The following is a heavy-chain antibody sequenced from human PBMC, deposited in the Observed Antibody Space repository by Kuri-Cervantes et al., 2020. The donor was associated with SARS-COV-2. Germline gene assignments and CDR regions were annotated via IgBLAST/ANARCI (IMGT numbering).Heavy chain of an antibody. CDR2: INHSGST. D-gene: IGHD2-8*01. J-gene: IGHJ6*02. CDR3: ARGVVGYCTNGVCYRPYYYGMDV. CDR1: GGSFSGYY. Sequence: GSLRLSCAVYGGSFSGYYWSWIRQPPGKGLEWIGEINHSGSTNYNPSLKSRVTISVDTSNNQFSLKLSSVTAADTAVYYCARGVVGYCTNGVCYRPYYYGMDVWGQGTTVTVSS. V-gene: IGHV4-34*01.